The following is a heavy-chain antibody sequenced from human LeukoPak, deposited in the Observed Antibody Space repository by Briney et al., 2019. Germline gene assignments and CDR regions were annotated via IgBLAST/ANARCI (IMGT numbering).Heavy chain of an antibody. Sequence: GGSLRLSCAASGFTFSSYAIHWVRQAPGKGLEWVAVISFDGSNKYYADSVKGRFTISRDNSKNTVYLQMNSLRAEDTAVYYCGQSGCTGGSCYSVSDYWGQGTLVTVSS. V-gene: IGHV3-30-3*01. CDR2: ISFDGSNK. CDR1: GFTFSSYA. D-gene: IGHD2-15*01. J-gene: IGHJ4*02. CDR3: GQSGCTGGSCYSVSDY.